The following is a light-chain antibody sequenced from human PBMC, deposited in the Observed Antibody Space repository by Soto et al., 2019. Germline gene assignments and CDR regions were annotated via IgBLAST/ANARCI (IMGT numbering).Light chain of an antibody. CDR1: QTIGSTV. Sequence: EIVLTQSPGTLSLSPGETATLSCRASQTIGSTVLFWYQQKPGQAPSLLIYGASSRATGIPDRFSGSGSGTDFTLTISRLEPEDVAVYYCHQCGSAPYTFGQGTNLEI. CDR2: GAS. V-gene: IGKV3-20*01. CDR3: HQCGSAPYT. J-gene: IGKJ2*01.